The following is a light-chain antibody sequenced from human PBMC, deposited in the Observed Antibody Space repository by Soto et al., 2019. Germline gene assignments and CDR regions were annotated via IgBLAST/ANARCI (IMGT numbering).Light chain of an antibody. Sequence: EIELTQSPGTLSLSPGERATLSCRASQSVGSSYLAWYQQKPGQAPMLLIYGTSNRATGIPDRFSGSGSGTDFTLTISRLEPEDFAMYYCHQYGSSPLTFGGGTRVEIK. CDR2: GTS. CDR3: HQYGSSPLT. V-gene: IGKV3-20*01. CDR1: QSVGSSY. J-gene: IGKJ4*01.